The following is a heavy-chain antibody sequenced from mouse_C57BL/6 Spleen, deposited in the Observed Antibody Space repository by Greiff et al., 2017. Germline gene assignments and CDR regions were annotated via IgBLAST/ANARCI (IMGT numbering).Heavy chain of an antibody. J-gene: IGHJ4*01. CDR3: AKKGAITTVVADYAMDY. D-gene: IGHD1-1*01. CDR2: IWRGGST. V-gene: IGHV2-5*01. CDR1: GFSLTSYG. Sequence: VKLQESGPGLVQPSQSLSITCTVSGFSLTSYGVHWVRQSPGKGLEWLGVIWRGGSTDYNAAFMSRLSITKDNSKSQVFFKMNSLQADDTAIYYCAKKGAITTVVADYAMDYWGQGTSVTVSS.